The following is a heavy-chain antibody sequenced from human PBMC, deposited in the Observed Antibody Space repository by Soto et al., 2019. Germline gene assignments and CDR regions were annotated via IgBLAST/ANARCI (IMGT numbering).Heavy chain of an antibody. CDR1: GFTFSSYW. Sequence: RRLSGAASGFTFSSYWMSWVRQAPGKGLEWVANIKQDGSEKYYVDSVKGRFTISRDNAKNSLYLQMNSLRAEDTAVYYCAREIRITGSWFDPWGQGTLVTVSS. V-gene: IGHV3-7*01. D-gene: IGHD1-20*01. CDR3: AREIRITGSWFDP. CDR2: IKQDGSEK. J-gene: IGHJ5*02.